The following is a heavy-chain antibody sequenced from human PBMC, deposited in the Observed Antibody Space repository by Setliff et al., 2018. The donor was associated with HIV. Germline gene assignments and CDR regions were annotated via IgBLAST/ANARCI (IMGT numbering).Heavy chain of an antibody. CDR3: AREADYSDTGGQYRY. CDR1: GYTFTSYG. V-gene: IGHV1-2*02. J-gene: IGHJ4*02. CDR2: INPNVGGT. D-gene: IGHD2-8*02. Sequence: ASVKVSCKASGYTFTSYGISWVRQAPGQGLEWMGWINPNVGGTTYAQKFQGRVTMTRDTSISTAYMELSRLTSDDTALYYCAREADYSDTGGQYRYWGQGTLVTVSS.